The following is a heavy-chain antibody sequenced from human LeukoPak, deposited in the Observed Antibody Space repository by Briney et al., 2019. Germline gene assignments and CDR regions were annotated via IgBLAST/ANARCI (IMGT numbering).Heavy chain of an antibody. D-gene: IGHD3-10*01. J-gene: IGHJ4*02. CDR1: GFTFSNYW. CDR2: IKQDGSEK. V-gene: IGHV3-7*01. Sequence: GGSLRLSCAVSGFTFSNYWMSWVRQAPGKGLEWVANIKQDGSEKYYVDSVKGRFSISRDNAKNTLYLQMSSLRAEDTPVYYCARDRGPRTGFMVREAYDYWGQGTLVTVSS. CDR3: ARDRGPRTGFMVREAYDY.